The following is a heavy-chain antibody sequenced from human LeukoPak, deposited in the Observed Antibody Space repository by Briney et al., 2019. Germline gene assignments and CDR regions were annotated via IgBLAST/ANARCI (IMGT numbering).Heavy chain of an antibody. CDR3: VSFRRQHTNGRHYFDS. J-gene: IGHJ4*02. CDR2: ISYAGNT. D-gene: IGHD3-16*02. Sequence: SETLSLTCSVSGGSISTSSYNWGWIRQPPGKGLEWIGSISYAGNTYYNPSLKSRVSISVDTSKRQFSLRLTSVTAADTAVYYCVSFRRQHTNGRHYFDSCGQGTLVTVSS. V-gene: IGHV4-39*01. CDR1: GGSISTSSYN.